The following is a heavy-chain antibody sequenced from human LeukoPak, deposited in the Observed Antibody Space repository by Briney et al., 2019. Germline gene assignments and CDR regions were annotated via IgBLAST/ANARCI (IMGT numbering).Heavy chain of an antibody. J-gene: IGHJ6*04. V-gene: IGHV1-8*03. D-gene: IGHD3-10*01. CDR2: MNPNSGNT. CDR3: ARDGGLTMVRRVIDV. CDR1: GYTFTSYD. Sequence: LGASVKVSCKASGYTFTSYDINWVRQATGQGLEWMGWMNPNSGNTGYAQKFQGRVTITRNTSISTAYMELSSLRSEDTAVYYCARDGGLTMVRRVIDVWGKGTTVTISS.